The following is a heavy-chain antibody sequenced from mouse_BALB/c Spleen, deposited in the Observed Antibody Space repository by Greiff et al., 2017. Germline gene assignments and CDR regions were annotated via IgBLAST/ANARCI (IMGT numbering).Heavy chain of an antibody. J-gene: IGHJ3*01. V-gene: IGHV5-12-1*01. CDR3: ASTGSTMITTGFAY. D-gene: IGHD2-4*01. CDR2: ISSGGGST. CDR1: GFAFSSYD. Sequence: EVKLVESGGGLVKPGGSLKLSCAASGFAFSSYDMSWVRQTPEKRLEWVAYISSGGGSTYYPDTVKGRFTISRDNAKNTLYLQMSSLKSEDTAMYYCASTGSTMITTGFAYWGQGTLVTVSA.